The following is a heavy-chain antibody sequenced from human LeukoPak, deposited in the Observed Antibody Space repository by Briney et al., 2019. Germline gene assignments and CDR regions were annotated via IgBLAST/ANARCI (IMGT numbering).Heavy chain of an antibody. D-gene: IGHD6-13*01. CDR3: ARGYSSSWFTNWFDP. V-gene: IGHV4-59*01. Sequence: SETLSLTCTVSGGSISSYYWSWIRQPPGKGLEWIGYIYYSGSTNYNPSLKSRVTISVDTSKNQFSLKLSSVTAADTAVYYCARGYSSSWFTNWFDPWGQGTLVTVSS. CDR2: IYYSGST. J-gene: IGHJ5*02. CDR1: GGSISSYY.